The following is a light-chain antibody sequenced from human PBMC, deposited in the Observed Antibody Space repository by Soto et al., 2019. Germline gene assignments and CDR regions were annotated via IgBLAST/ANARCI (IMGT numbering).Light chain of an antibody. CDR2: DAS. CDR1: QSIGRF. J-gene: IGKJ1*01. CDR3: QQCSMRWT. V-gene: IGKV1-5*01. Sequence: DIQMTQSPSTLSASVGDRVTITGRASQSIGRFLAWYQHQPGKAPKLLIYDASTLESGVPSRFRGTGSGTEFTFSITSLKPEDFGTYYCQQCSMRWTFGHGTKVDFK.